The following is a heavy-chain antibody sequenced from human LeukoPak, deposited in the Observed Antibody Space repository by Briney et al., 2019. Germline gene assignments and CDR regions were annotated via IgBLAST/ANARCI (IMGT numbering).Heavy chain of an antibody. CDR1: GFTFSSYA. V-gene: IGHV3-23*01. Sequence: GGSLRLSCAASGFTFSSYAMSWVRQAPGKGLEWVSGISGSGGSTYYADSVKGRFTVSRDNFKNTLYLQMNSLRAEDTALYYCARKLWHRNDCWGQGTLVTVSS. CDR3: ARKLWHRNDC. CDR2: ISGSGGST. J-gene: IGHJ4*02. D-gene: IGHD3-16*01.